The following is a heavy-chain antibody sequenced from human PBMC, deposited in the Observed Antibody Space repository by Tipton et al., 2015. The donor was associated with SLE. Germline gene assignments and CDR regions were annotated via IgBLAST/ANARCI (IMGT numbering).Heavy chain of an antibody. CDR2: VYYSGST. J-gene: IGHJ3*02. CDR1: GDSISRYY. CDR3: GTSTVAFDI. Sequence: TLSLTCTVSGDSISRYYWTRIRQPPGKRLEWIGAVYYSGSTSFNPSLRSRLTMSIDTSKTHFSLRLTSVTAADTAVYYCGTSTVAFDIWGQGTMLTVSS. D-gene: IGHD4-11*01. V-gene: IGHV4-59*01.